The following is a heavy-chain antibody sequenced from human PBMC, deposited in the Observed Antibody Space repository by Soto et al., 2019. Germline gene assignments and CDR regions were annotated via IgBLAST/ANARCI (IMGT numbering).Heavy chain of an antibody. CDR2: ISYDESDK. J-gene: IGHJ4*02. CDR3: ARDLSVAGPDY. D-gene: IGHD6-19*01. CDR1: GFTFRSYA. Sequence: LRLSCAASGFTFRSYAMHWVRQAPGKGLEWVAVISYDESDKYYADSLKGRFTISRDNSKNTPYLQMNSLRGEDTAVYYCARDLSVAGPDYWGQGTLVTVSS. V-gene: IGHV3-30*03.